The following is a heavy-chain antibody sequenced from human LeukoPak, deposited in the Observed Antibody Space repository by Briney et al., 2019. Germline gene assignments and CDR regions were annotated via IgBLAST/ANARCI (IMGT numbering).Heavy chain of an antibody. CDR2: TYYRSKWYN. Sequence: SQTLSLTCAISGDSVSSNSAAWNWIRQSPSRGLEWLGRTYYRSKWYNDYAVSVKSRITINPDTSKNQFSLQLNSVTPEDTAVYYCARDGYSSGWYLNTHFDYWGQGTLVTVSS. V-gene: IGHV6-1*01. CDR3: ARDGYSSGWYLNTHFDY. J-gene: IGHJ4*02. CDR1: GDSVSSNSAA. D-gene: IGHD6-19*01.